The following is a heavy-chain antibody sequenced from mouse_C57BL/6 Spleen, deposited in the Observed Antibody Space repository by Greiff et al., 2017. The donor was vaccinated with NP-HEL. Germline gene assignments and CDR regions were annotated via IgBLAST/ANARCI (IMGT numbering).Heavy chain of an antibody. Sequence: VQLQQSGAELVRPGASVKLSCKASGYTFTDYYINWVKQRPGQGLEWIARIYPGSGNTYYNEKFKGKATLTAEKSSSTAYMQLSSLTSEDSAVYFCARTPPYYYGTLAWFAYWGQGTLVTVSA. CDR3: ARTPPYYYGTLAWFAY. CDR1: GYTFTDYY. V-gene: IGHV1-76*01. J-gene: IGHJ3*01. D-gene: IGHD1-1*01. CDR2: IYPGSGNT.